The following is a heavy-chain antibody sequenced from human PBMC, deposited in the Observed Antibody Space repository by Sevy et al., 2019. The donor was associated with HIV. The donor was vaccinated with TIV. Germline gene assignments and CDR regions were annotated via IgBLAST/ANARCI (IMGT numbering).Heavy chain of an antibody. V-gene: IGHV3-15*01. Sequence: GGSLRLSCAASGFTFSNAWMSWFRQAPGMGLEWVGRIKSKTDGGTTDYAAPVKGRFTISRDDSKNTLYLQMNSLKTEDTAVYYCTTDPLGDIVLVVYASGWGQGTMVTVSS. CDR1: GFTFSNAW. CDR2: IKSKTDGGTT. D-gene: IGHD2-8*02. J-gene: IGHJ3*01. CDR3: TTDPLGDIVLVVYASG.